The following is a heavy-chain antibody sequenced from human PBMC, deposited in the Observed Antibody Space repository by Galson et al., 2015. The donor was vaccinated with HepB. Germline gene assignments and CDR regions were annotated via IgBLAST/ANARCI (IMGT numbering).Heavy chain of an antibody. D-gene: IGHD4-17*01. CDR2: INAGNGNT. V-gene: IGHV1-3*01. J-gene: IGHJ6*03. Sequence: SVKVSCKASGYTFTSYAMHWVRQAPGQRLEWMGWINAGNGNTKYSQKFQGRVTITADESTSTAYMELSSLRSEDTAVYYCARAGEWTLRDYYYYYMDVWGKGTTVTVSS. CDR3: ARAGEWTLRDYYYYYMDV. CDR1: GYTFTSYA.